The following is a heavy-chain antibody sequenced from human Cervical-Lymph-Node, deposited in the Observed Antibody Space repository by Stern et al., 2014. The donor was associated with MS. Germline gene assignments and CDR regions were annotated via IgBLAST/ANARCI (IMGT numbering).Heavy chain of an antibody. Sequence: EVQLVQSGGGLIQPGGSLRLSCAASGFTFSSYSINWVRQAPGKGLEWISYISSTSRNIFYANSVKGRFTISRDNAINSVWLQMNSLRAEDTAVYYCARVGVSGWTSDYWGQGTLVTVSS. D-gene: IGHD6-19*01. CDR1: GFTFSSYS. V-gene: IGHV3-48*01. J-gene: IGHJ4*02. CDR2: ISSTSRNI. CDR3: ARVGVSGWTSDY.